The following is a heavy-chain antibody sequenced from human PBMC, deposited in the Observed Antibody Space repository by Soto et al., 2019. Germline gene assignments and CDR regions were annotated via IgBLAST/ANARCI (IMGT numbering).Heavy chain of an antibody. V-gene: IGHV4-4*07. CDR1: GGSISNYF. CDR2: IDNSGST. D-gene: IGHD3-3*02. Sequence: ETLCLTCTVSGGSISNYFCNWSRQPAGKALAWIGRIDNSGSTNYNPSLKSRITMSADTSSNQFSLKLNSVTAADTAVYDCARGGKHFWSSAGAYWGEGALVTVS. J-gene: IGHJ4*02. CDR3: ARGGKHFWSSAGAY.